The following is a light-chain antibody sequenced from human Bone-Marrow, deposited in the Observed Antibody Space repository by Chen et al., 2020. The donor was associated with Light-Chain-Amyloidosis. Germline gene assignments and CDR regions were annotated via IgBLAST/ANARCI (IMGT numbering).Light chain of an antibody. CDR1: KIGSTS. V-gene: IGLV3-21*02. J-gene: IGLJ3*02. CDR3: QVWDRSSDRPV. CDR2: DDS. Sequence: SYVLTQPSSVSVAPGQTATLACGGNKIGSTSVHWYQQTPGQAPLLVVYDDSDRPSGIPERLSGFNAGNTATLTISRVEAGDEADYYCQVWDRSSDRPVFGGGTKLTVL.